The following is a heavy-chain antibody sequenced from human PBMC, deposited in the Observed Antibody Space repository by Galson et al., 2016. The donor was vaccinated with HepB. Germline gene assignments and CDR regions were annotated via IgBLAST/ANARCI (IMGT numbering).Heavy chain of an antibody. CDR1: GFTFSSNC. V-gene: IGHV3-7*01. CDR2: IHQAETTK. CDR3: ATDVRGGASDI. D-gene: IGHD3-16*01. Sequence: SLRLSCAASGFTFSSNCMAWFRRAPERGLEWVANIHQAETTKNYIDSVKGRFTISRDNAQNSLNLQMRSLRAEDTAVYYCATDVRGGASDIWGQGTMVTVSS. J-gene: IGHJ3*02.